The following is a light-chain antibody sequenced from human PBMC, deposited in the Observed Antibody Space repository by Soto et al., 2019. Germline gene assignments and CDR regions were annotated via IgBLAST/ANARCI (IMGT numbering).Light chain of an antibody. V-gene: IGKV3-20*01. CDR1: QSVSSSY. CDR3: HQYDSLPLT. CDR2: GAS. Sequence: EIVLTQSPGTLSLSPGERATLSCRASQSVSSSYLAWYQQKPGQAPRLLIYGASIRATGIPDRFSASGSGSDFTLTISRLEPDDFAVYYCHQYDSLPLTFGGGTKVDIK. J-gene: IGKJ4*01.